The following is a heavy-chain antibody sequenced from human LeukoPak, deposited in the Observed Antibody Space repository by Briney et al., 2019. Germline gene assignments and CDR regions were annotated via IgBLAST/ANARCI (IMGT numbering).Heavy chain of an antibody. Sequence: GGSLRLSCAASGFTFNTYDMNWVRQAPGKGLEWVSHVSSSSGTIYYADSVKDRFTISRDNAKNSLYLQMNSLRDEDTAVYYCAKGLDSSGYSKYYFDSWGQGTLVTVSA. V-gene: IGHV3-48*02. CDR3: AKGLDSSGYSKYYFDS. CDR2: VSSSSGTI. D-gene: IGHD3-22*01. J-gene: IGHJ4*02. CDR1: GFTFNTYD.